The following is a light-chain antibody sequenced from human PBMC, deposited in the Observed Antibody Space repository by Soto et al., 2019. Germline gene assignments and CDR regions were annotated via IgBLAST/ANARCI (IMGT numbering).Light chain of an antibody. J-gene: IGLJ1*01. V-gene: IGLV2-14*03. Sequence: QSVLTQPDSVSGSPGQSSTISCTGTSSDVGNYNYVSWYQHHPGKAPKLMVYDVSHRPSGVSNRFSGSKSGSTASLTISGLQAEDEADYYCSSYTRSSSYVFGTGTKVTVL. CDR1: SSDVGNYNY. CDR3: SSYTRSSSYV. CDR2: DVS.